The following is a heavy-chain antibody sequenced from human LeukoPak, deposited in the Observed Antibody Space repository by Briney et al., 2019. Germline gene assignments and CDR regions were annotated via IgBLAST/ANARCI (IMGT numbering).Heavy chain of an antibody. CDR1: EYTYTSYY. CDR2: INPSGGSK. V-gene: IGHV1-46*01. Sequence: ASVKVSRKASEYTYTSYYMHWVRQAPGQGVEWMGIINPSGGSKSYAQKFQGRVTMTRDMSTSTVYMELSSLRSEDTAVYYCARVVSSGWYFDYWGQGTLVTVSS. D-gene: IGHD6-19*01. CDR3: ARVVSSGWYFDY. J-gene: IGHJ4*02.